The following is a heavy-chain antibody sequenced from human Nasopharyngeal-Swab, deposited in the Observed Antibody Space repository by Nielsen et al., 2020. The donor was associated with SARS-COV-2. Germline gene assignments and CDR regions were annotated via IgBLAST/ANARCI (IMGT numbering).Heavy chain of an antibody. D-gene: IGHD2-15*01. V-gene: IGHV4-59*13. J-gene: IGHJ4*02. Sequence: SETLSLTCTVSGGSISGYYWSWIRQPPGKGLEWIGYIYYSGSTNYNPSLKSRVTISVDTSKNQFSLKLSSVTAADTAVYYCARDLVCSGGSCYSNGFDYWGQGTLVTVSS. CDR1: GGSISGYY. CDR2: IYYSGST. CDR3: ARDLVCSGGSCYSNGFDY.